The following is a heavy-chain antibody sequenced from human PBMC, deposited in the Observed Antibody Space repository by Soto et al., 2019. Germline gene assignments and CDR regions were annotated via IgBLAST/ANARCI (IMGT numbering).Heavy chain of an antibody. CDR2: IIPMFGTA. Sequence: ASVKVSCKASGGTFNKYAISWVRQAPGQGLEWMGGIIPMFGTANYAQKFLGRVTITADESTSTAYMELRSLRSEDTAVYYCARGVHYDSSGYYYFYWGRGTLVTVSS. D-gene: IGHD3-22*01. CDR3: ARGVHYDSSGYYYFY. V-gene: IGHV1-69*13. J-gene: IGHJ4*02. CDR1: GGTFNKYA.